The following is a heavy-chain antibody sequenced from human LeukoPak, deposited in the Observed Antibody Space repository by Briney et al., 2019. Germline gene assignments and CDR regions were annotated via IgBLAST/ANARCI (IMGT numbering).Heavy chain of an antibody. V-gene: IGHV4-39*07. D-gene: IGHD2-15*01. Sequence: SETLSLTCTVSGGSISSYYWGWIRQPPGKGLEWIGSIYYSGSTYYNPSLKSRVTISVDTSKNQFSLKLSSVTAADTAVYYCARDLIGGYCSGGSCYWGCWGQGTLVTVSS. J-gene: IGHJ4*02. CDR1: GGSISSYY. CDR3: ARDLIGGYCSGGSCYWGC. CDR2: IYYSGST.